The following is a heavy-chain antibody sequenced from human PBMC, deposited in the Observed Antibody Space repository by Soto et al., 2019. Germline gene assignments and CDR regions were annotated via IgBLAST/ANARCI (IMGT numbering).Heavy chain of an antibody. D-gene: IGHD1-7*01. V-gene: IGHV3-48*02. CDR2: ISSSSSTI. CDR3: AREPVNWNYVHNWFDP. Sequence: PVGSLRLSCAASGFTFSSYSMNWVRQAPGKGLEWVSYISSSSSTIYYADSVKGRFTISRDNAKNSLYLQMNSLRDEDTAVYYCAREPVNWNYVHNWFDPWGQGTLVTVSS. J-gene: IGHJ5*02. CDR1: GFTFSSYS.